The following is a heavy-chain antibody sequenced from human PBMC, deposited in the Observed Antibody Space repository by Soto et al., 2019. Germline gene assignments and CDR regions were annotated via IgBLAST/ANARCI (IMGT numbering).Heavy chain of an antibody. D-gene: IGHD2-2*01. CDR3: ARVETCSSTSCYSVFDY. J-gene: IGHJ4*02. Sequence: EVQLVESGGALVQPGGSLRLSCAASGFTFSNYWMNWVRQAPGYGLVWVSRINSDGSSTNYADSAKGRFTISRDNTKNTLYLQMNSLRAEDTAVYYCARVETCSSTSCYSVFDYWGQGTLFTVSS. CDR2: INSDGSST. V-gene: IGHV3-74*01. CDR1: GFTFSNYW.